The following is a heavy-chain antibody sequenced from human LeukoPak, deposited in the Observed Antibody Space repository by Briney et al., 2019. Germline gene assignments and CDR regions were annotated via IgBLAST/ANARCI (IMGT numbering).Heavy chain of an antibody. CDR2: ISYDGSNK. J-gene: IGHJ4*02. D-gene: IGHD2-21*02. CDR3: AKDAFVVTASNSFDY. V-gene: IGHV3-30*18. CDR1: GFTFSSYG. Sequence: GGSLRLSCAASGFTFSSYGMHWVRQAPGKGLEWVAVISYDGSNKYYADSVKGRFTISRDNSKNTLYLQMNSLRAEDTAVYYCAKDAFVVTASNSFDYWGQGTLVTVSS.